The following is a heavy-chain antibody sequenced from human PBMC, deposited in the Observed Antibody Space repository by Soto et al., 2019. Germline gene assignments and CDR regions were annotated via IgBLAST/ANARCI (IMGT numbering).Heavy chain of an antibody. CDR1: GGTFSSYT. J-gene: IGHJ4*02. Sequence: QVQLVQSGGEVKKPGSSVKVSCKASGGTFSSYTISWVRQAPGQGLVWVGSIIPILGIENYAQQFQGRVTITADKSTSTDYMEPSSLRSEGTAVYYCARELAVLAASPGPRDYLGQGTLVNVSS. CDR2: IIPILGIE. CDR3: ARELAVLAASPGPRDY. V-gene: IGHV1-69*08. D-gene: IGHD2-2*01.